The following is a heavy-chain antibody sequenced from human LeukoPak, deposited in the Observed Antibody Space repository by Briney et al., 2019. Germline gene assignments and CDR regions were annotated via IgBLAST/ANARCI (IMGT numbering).Heavy chain of an antibody. CDR1: GFPFSSFA. D-gene: IGHD3-22*01. J-gene: IGHJ6*02. Sequence: GGSLRLSCEASGFPFSSFAMSWVRQAPGKGLEWVSSVNGPGGSTWYADSVKGRFSISRDSSKNTMFLQMNSLRAEDTAIYYCAKVFQVVVVIYGMDVWGQGTTVTVSS. CDR2: VNGPGGST. CDR3: AKVFQVVVVIYGMDV. V-gene: IGHV3-23*01.